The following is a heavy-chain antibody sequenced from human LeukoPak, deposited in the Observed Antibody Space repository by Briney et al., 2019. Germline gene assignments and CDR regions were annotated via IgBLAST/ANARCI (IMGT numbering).Heavy chain of an antibody. D-gene: IGHD5-24*01. CDR2: IGSSGGST. V-gene: IGHV3-23*01. Sequence: GGSLRLSCAASGFTFITAAMTWVRQAPGKGLEWVSLIGSSGGSTYYADSVKGRSTISRDNSNHTLSLQMNSLRVEDTAIYYCVKDIQLSTWGLGTMVTVSS. CDR1: GFTFITAA. J-gene: IGHJ3*01. CDR3: VKDIQLST.